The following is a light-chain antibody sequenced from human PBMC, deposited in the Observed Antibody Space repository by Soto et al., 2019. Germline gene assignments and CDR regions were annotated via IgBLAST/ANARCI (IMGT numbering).Light chain of an antibody. CDR3: QQRSLWPRT. J-gene: IGKJ1*01. V-gene: IGKV3-11*01. CDR1: QSVSSY. Sequence: EIVMTPSPATLCVSPGEIATLSCRASQSVSSYLAWYQQKPGQAPRLLIYDASNRATGIPARFSGRGSGTDFSLTISSLEPEDFAVYYCQQRSLWPRTFGQGTKVDIK. CDR2: DAS.